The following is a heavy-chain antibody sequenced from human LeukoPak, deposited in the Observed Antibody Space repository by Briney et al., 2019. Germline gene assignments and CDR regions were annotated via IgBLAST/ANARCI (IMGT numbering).Heavy chain of an antibody. CDR2: INPNSGGT. CDR3: ARFDSSGEHFQQ. CDR1: GYTFTGYY. Sequence: ASVKVSCKASGYTFTGYYIHWVRQAPGQGLEWMGWINPNSGGTYYAQKFQGRVTMTRDTSISTAYMELSRLRSDDTAVYYCARFDSSGEHFQQWGQGTLVTVSS. J-gene: IGHJ1*01. V-gene: IGHV1-2*02. D-gene: IGHD3-22*01.